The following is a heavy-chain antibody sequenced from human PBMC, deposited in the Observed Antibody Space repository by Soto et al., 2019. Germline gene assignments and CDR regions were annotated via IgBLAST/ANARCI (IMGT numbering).Heavy chain of an antibody. CDR1: GYTFTSYD. D-gene: IGHD5-18*01. CDR3: ARGMGYSYGLLYYGMDV. V-gene: IGHV1-8*01. J-gene: IGHJ6*02. Sequence: QVPLVQSGAEVKKPGASVKVSCKASGYTFTSYDINWVRQATGQGLEWMGWMNPNSGNTGYAQKFQGRVTMTRNTSISTAYMELSSLRSEDTAVYYCARGMGYSYGLLYYGMDVWGQGTTVTVSS. CDR2: MNPNSGNT.